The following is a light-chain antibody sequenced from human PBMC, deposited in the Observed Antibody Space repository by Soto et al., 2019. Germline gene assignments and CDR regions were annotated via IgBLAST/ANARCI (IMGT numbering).Light chain of an antibody. CDR3: VAWDDSLSAVL. J-gene: IGLJ2*01. CDR2: SNN. Sequence: QPVLTQPPSASGTPGQRVTISCSGSSSNIGSNYVYWYQQVPGTAPKLLIYSNNQRPSGVPDRFSAFKSGTSSSLAISGLRSEDEADYYCVAWDDSLSAVLFGGGTKLTVL. V-gene: IGLV1-47*01. CDR1: SSNIGSNY.